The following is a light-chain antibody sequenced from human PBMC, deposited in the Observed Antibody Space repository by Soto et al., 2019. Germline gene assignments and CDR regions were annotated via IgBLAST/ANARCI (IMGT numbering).Light chain of an antibody. J-gene: IGKJ2*01. CDR2: DAS. V-gene: IGKV1-33*01. CDR1: HDISNY. Sequence: DIQMTQSPSSLSASVGDRVTITCQASHDISNYLNWYQQKPGKAPKLLIYDASNLETGVPSRFSGSGSGTDFTFTISILQPEDIATYYCQQYDNLPPYTFGQGTKLEIK. CDR3: QQYDNLPPYT.